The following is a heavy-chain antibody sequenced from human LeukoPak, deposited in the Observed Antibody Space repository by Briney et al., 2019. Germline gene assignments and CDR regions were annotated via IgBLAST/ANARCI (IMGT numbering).Heavy chain of an antibody. CDR1: GYTFTGYY. D-gene: IGHD2-2*01. Sequence: ASVKVSCKASGYTFTGYYMHWVRQAPGQGLEWMGWINPNSGGTNYAQKFQGRVTMTRDTSISTAYMELSRLRSDDTAVYYCARDVGYCSSTSCYANYHMDVWGKGTTVTVSS. V-gene: IGHV1-2*02. CDR3: ARDVGYCSSTSCYANYHMDV. J-gene: IGHJ6*03. CDR2: INPNSGGT.